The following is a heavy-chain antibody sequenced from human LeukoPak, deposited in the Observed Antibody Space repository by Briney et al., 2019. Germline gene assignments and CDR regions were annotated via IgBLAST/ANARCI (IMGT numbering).Heavy chain of an antibody. J-gene: IGHJ4*02. Sequence: PGGSLRLSRAASVFTVSSNYMSWVRQAPGKGLEWVSVIYSGGSTYYADSVKGRFTISRDNSKNTLYLQMNSLRAEDTAVYYCARDGTYGDPFDYWGQGTLVTVSS. CDR1: VFTVSSNY. CDR2: IYSGGST. CDR3: ARDGTYGDPFDY. D-gene: IGHD4-17*01. V-gene: IGHV3-53*01.